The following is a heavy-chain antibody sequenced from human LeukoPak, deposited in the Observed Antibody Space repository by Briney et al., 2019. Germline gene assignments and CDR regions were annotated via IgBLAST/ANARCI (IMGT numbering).Heavy chain of an antibody. CDR3: ARGRVSSGTYHTWFDP. D-gene: IGHD3-10*01. CDR1: GYTFTGYY. CDR2: INPNSGRT. Sequence: GASLKVSCKASGYTFTGYYMHWVRQAPGQGLQWMGWINPNSGRTYYAQNFQGRVTMTRDTSISTAYMDLSRLKSDDTAVYYCARGRVSSGTYHTWFDPWGQGTLITVSS. V-gene: IGHV1-2*02. J-gene: IGHJ5*02.